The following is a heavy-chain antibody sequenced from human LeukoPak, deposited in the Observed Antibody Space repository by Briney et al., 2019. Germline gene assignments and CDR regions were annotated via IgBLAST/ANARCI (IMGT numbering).Heavy chain of an antibody. J-gene: IGHJ6*02. CDR1: GFTFSSYG. CDR3: ARAYMVGGYYYYGMDV. V-gene: IGHV3-33*01. Sequence: PGGSLRLSCAASGFTFSSYGMHWVRQAPGKGLGWVAVIWYDGSNKYYADSVKGRFTISRDNSKNTLYLQMNSLRAEDTAVYYCARAYMVGGYYYYGMDVWGQGTTVTVSS. CDR2: IWYDGSNK. D-gene: IGHD4/OR15-4a*01.